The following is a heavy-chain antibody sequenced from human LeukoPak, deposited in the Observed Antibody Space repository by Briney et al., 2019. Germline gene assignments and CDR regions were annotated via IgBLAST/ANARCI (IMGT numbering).Heavy chain of an antibody. Sequence: ASVEVSCKAYGDTFTGYYMHWVRQAPGQGLEWMGWINPNSGGTNYAQKFQGRVTMTRDTSISTAYMELSRLRSDDAAVYYCARGGSSSWYRAVAGELTHFDYWGQGTLVTVSS. V-gene: IGHV1-2*02. CDR1: GDTFTGYY. D-gene: IGHD6-13*01. CDR2: INPNSGGT. CDR3: ARGGSSSWYRAVAGELTHFDY. J-gene: IGHJ4*02.